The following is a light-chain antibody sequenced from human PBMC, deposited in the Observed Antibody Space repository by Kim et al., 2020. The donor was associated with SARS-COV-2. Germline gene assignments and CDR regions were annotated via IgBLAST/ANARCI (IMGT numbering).Light chain of an antibody. V-gene: IGKV3-11*01. CDR2: NTS. J-gene: IGKJ5*01. CDR3: QQSRKSLT. CDR1: LCVDGY. Sequence: SLYPEDRATLSCRASLCVDGYLAWIQQNPGQAPRLLITNTSNRAAGVPARFSGTGSGTDFILTISSLEPKDFAVYYCQQSRKSLTFVQGTRLGIK.